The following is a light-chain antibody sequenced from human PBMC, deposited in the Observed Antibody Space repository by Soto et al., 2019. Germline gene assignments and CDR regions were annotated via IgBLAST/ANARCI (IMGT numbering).Light chain of an antibody. V-gene: IGKV3-20*01. CDR2: GAS. CDR3: QQYGSTPLT. CDR1: QSVSSNS. Sequence: EIVSTQSPGTLSLSPGERATLSCRASQSVSSNSLVWYQQKPGQAPRLLISGASSRATGIPDRFSGSGSGTDFTLTISRLEPEDFAVYYCQQYGSTPLTFGGGTKVEIK. J-gene: IGKJ4*01.